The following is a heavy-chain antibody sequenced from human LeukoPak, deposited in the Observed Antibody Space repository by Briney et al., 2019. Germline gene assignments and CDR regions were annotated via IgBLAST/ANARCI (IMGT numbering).Heavy chain of an antibody. D-gene: IGHD1-26*01. CDR2: IYYSGST. CDR1: GGSISSYY. V-gene: IGHV4-59*12. Sequence: TSETLSLTCTVSGGSISSYYWSWIRQPPGKGLEWIGYIYYSGSTNYNPSLKSRVTISVDTSKNQFSLKLSSVTAADTAAYYCARRSGSYYSRFDYWGQGTLVTVSS. J-gene: IGHJ4*02. CDR3: ARRSGSYYSRFDY.